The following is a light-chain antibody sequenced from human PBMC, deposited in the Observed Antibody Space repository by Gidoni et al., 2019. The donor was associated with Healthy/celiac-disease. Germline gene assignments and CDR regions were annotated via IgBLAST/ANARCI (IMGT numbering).Light chain of an antibody. V-gene: IGKV3-11*01. J-gene: IGKJ4*01. CDR3: QQRSN. CDR1: QSVSSY. Sequence: EIVLTQSPATLSLSPGERATLSCRASQSVSSYLAWYQQKPGQAPRLLIDDASNRATGIPARFSGSGSGTDFTLTISSLEPEDFAVYYCQQRSNFGGGTKVEIK. CDR2: DAS.